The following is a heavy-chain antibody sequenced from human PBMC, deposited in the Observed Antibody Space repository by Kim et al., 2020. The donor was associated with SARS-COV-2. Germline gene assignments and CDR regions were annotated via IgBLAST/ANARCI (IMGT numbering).Heavy chain of an antibody. J-gene: IGHJ4*01. CDR1: GGPISSSSYY. V-gene: IGHV4-39*01. Sequence: SETLSLTCTVSGGPISSSSYYWGWIRQPPEKGLEWIGNIYYSGSAYYNPSLKSRVTISVDTSKNQFSLKLTSVTAADTAVYYCAGPYSNLYGSGSIIDYWGQGTLVTVSS. CDR2: IYYSGSA. CDR3: AGPYSNLYGSGSIIDY. D-gene: IGHD3-10*01.